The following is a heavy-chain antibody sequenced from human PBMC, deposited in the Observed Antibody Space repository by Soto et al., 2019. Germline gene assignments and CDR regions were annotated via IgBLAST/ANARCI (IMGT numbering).Heavy chain of an antibody. D-gene: IGHD1-1*01. CDR1: GGSISSGGYY. V-gene: IGHV4-31*03. CDR2: IYYSGST. Sequence: QVQLQESGPGLVKPSQTLSLTCTVSGGSISSGGYYWSWIRQHPGKGLEWIGYIYYSGSTYYNPSLRSRVTISVDTSKNQFSLKLSSVTAADTAVYYCARDRERIGGKAFDIWGQGTMVTVSS. J-gene: IGHJ3*02. CDR3: ARDRERIGGKAFDI.